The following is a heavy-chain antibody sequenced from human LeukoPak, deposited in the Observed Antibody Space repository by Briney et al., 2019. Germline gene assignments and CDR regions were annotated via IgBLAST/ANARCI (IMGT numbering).Heavy chain of an antibody. Sequence: GGSLRLSCAASGFTFSSYVMTWVRQAPGRGLEWVSSISGSGGSTYYADSVKGRFTISRDNSKNTLYLQMNSLRAEDTAVYYCAKRGQKDIVVVPAAIPFDYWGQGTLVTVSS. CDR2: ISGSGGST. V-gene: IGHV3-23*01. J-gene: IGHJ4*02. CDR1: GFTFSSYV. D-gene: IGHD2-2*01. CDR3: AKRGQKDIVVVPAAIPFDY.